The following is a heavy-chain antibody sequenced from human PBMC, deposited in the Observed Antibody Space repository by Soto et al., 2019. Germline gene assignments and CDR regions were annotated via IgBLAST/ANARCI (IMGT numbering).Heavy chain of an antibody. J-gene: IGHJ4*02. CDR3: ARESSGSSFFDY. Sequence: GGSLRLSCAASGFTFSSYGMHWVRQAPGKGLEWVAVIWYDGSNKYYADSVKGRFTISRDNSKNTLYLQMNSLRAEDTAVYYCARESSGSSFFDYWGQGTLVTVSS. CDR1: GFTFSSYG. V-gene: IGHV3-33*01. D-gene: IGHD1-26*01. CDR2: IWYDGSNK.